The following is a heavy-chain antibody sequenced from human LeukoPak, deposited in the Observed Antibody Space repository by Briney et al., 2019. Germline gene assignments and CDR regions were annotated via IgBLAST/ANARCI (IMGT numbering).Heavy chain of an antibody. Sequence: ETLSITCKGSGYCISNYWISWVRQLPGKGLEWMGIIYPGDSDVRYSPSFQRQVTISAYKSISTAYLQWSSLQASDTAMYYCARQGYNSTWDRYLAYWGQGTQVTVSS. CDR3: ARQGYNSTWDRYLAY. D-gene: IGHD6-13*01. CDR1: GYCISNYW. J-gene: IGHJ4*02. CDR2: IYPGDSDV. V-gene: IGHV5-51*01.